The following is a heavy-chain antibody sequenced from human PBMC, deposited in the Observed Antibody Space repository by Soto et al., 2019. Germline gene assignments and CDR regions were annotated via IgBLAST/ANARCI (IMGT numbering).Heavy chain of an antibody. D-gene: IGHD2-2*01. CDR2: IYASGST. Sequence: SETLSLTCTVSGGSISTYYSSWIRQPARKGLEWIGRIYASGSTNYNPSLKSRVTMSVATSKNQFSLKLSSVTAADTAVYYCARGGMVIIPTATAFDYWGQGTLVTVS. J-gene: IGHJ4*02. CDR3: ARGGMVIIPTATAFDY. V-gene: IGHV4-4*07. CDR1: GGSISTYY.